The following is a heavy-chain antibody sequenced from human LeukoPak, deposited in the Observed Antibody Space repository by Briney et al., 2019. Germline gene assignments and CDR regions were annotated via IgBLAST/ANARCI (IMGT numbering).Heavy chain of an antibody. J-gene: IGHJ4*02. V-gene: IGHV3-48*02. D-gene: IGHD3-22*01. CDR2: VSSSSSTM. Sequence: PGGSLRLSCAASGFTFSSYSMNWVRHAPGKGLEWVSFVSSSSSTMYYADSVKGRFTISRDNARNSLYLQMNSLRDEDTAVYYCARPYYGGGGFYFDHWGQGTLVTVSS. CDR1: GFTFSSYS. CDR3: ARPYYGGGGFYFDH.